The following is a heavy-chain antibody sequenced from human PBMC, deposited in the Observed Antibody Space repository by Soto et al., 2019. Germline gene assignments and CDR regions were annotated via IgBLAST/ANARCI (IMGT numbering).Heavy chain of an antibody. D-gene: IGHD6-6*01. CDR2: IYTSGST. V-gene: IGHV4-4*07. Sequence: QVQLQESGPGLVKPSETLSLTCTVSGGSISSYYWSWIRQPAGKGLEWIGRIYTSGSTNYNPSLKSRVTRSVDTSKNQFSLKLSSVTAADTAVYYCARVGAARRLGFGGMDVWGQGTTVTVSS. CDR1: GGSISSYY. J-gene: IGHJ6*02. CDR3: ARVGAARRLGFGGMDV.